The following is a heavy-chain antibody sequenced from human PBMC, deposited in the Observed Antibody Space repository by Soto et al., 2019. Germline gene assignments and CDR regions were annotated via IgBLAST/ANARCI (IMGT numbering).Heavy chain of an antibody. D-gene: IGHD6-6*01. CDR2: IIPILGIA. CDR3: ASSGIAARPNFDY. V-gene: IGHV1-69*02. J-gene: IGHJ4*02. CDR1: GGTFSSYT. Sequence: SVKVSCKASGGTFSSYTISWVRQAPGQGLEWMGRIIPILGIANYAQKFQGRVTITADKSTSTAYMELSSLRSEDTAVYYCASSGIAARPNFDYWGQGTLVTVSS.